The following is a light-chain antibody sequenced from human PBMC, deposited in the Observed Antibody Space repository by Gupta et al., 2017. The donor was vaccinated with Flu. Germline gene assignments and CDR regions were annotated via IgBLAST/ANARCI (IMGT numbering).Light chain of an antibody. CDR3: QQYGSEPNT. CDR1: QSVSSSY. V-gene: IGKV3-20*01. J-gene: IGKJ2*01. CDR2: GAS. Sequence: EIVLTQSPGTLSLSPGERATLSCRASQSVSSSYLAWYQQKPGQAPRLLIYGASSRATGIPDRFSGSGSGTDFTLTSSRMEPEDCAVYYCQQYGSEPNTFGQGTKLEIK.